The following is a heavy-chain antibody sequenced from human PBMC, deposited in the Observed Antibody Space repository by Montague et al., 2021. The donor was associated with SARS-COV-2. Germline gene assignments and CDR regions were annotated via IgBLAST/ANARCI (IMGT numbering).Heavy chain of an antibody. Sequence: SETLSLTCAVHGGSFSTYSWNWIRQPPGKGLEWIGEIHHGGSTNYNPSLKSRVTISADTSKSQFSLKLTSVAAADTAVYYCARLGDGVVPSPILGVGPYYSYYYMDVWSKGTTVTVSS. V-gene: IGHV4-34*01. J-gene: IGHJ6*03. D-gene: IGHD3-10*01. CDR2: IHHGGST. CDR1: GGSFSTYS. CDR3: ARLGDGVVPSPILGVGPYYSYYYMDV.